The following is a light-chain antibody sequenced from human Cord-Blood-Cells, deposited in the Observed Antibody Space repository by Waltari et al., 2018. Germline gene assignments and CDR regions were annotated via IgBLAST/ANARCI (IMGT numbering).Light chain of an antibody. Sequence: EIVLTQSPGTLSLSPGERATLSCRASQSVSSSYLAWYQQKPGQALRYLIYGASSRATGIPDRFSGSESVRYFPLTISRLEPEDSAVYYRQQYGSSPRTFGQGTKVEIK. CDR3: QQYGSSPRT. CDR1: QSVSSSY. J-gene: IGKJ1*01. CDR2: GAS. V-gene: IGKV3-20*01.